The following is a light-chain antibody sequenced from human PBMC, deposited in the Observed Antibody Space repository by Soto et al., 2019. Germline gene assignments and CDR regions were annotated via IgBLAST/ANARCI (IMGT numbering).Light chain of an antibody. V-gene: IGLV2-14*01. CDR3: SSYANGGSRV. CDR1: SSDVGGYNY. J-gene: IGLJ1*01. Sequence: QSVLTQPASVSGSPGQSITISCTGASSDVGGYNYVSWYQQYPGKAPKLMIYEVSNRPSGISDRFSAPKSGNTASLTISGLQAEDEADYYCSSYANGGSRVFGTGTKVTVL. CDR2: EVS.